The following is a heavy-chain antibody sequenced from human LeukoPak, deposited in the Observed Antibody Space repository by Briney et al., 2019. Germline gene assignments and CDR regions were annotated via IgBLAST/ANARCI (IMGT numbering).Heavy chain of an antibody. J-gene: IGHJ3*02. V-gene: IGHV1-69*13. CDR3: ARDLGLGGAFDI. CDR1: GGTFRSYA. CDR2: IIPIFGTA. Sequence: SVKVSCKASGGTFRSYAISWVRQAPGQGLEWMGGIIPIFGTANYAQKFQGRVTITADESTSTAYMELSSLRSEDTAVYYCARDLGLGGAFDIWGQGTMVTVSS. D-gene: IGHD1-26*01.